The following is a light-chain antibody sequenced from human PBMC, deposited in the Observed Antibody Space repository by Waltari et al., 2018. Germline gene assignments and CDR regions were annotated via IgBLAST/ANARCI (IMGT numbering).Light chain of an antibody. Sequence: QSALSQPASVSGSPGRSITISCTCASTYVGRHYYVSWYQQHPGKAPKLIIRDVNNRPSGVSNRFSGSKSGNTASLTISGLQAEDEADYYCSSYSTSSSLILFGEGTKVTAL. CDR2: DVN. CDR1: STYVGRHYY. V-gene: IGLV2-14*03. J-gene: IGLJ2*01. CDR3: SSYSTSSSLIL.